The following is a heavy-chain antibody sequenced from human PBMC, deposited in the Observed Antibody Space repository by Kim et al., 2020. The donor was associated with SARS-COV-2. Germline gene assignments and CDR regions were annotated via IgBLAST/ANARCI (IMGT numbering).Heavy chain of an antibody. J-gene: IGHJ4*02. V-gene: IGHV3-30*04. CDR2: ISYDGSNK. D-gene: IGHD3-22*01. Sequence: GGSLRLSCAASGFTFSSYAMHWVRQAPGKGLEWVAVISYDGSNKYYADSVKGRFTISRDNSKNTLYLQMNSLRAEDTAVYYCARGGYYYKGELDYWGQGTLVTVSS. CDR1: GFTFSSYA. CDR3: ARGGYYYKGELDY.